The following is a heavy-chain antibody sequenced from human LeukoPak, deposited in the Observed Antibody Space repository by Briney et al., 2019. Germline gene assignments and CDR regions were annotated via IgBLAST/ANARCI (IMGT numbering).Heavy chain of an antibody. CDR2: HYHTGRI. CDR1: GGSISGTSYC. J-gene: IGHJ4*02. Sequence: PSETPSLTCSVSGGSISGTSYCWGWIRQPPGKGPEWIGSHYHTGRIYHNPSLNSRVTISVDTSKNQFSLKLSSVTDADTAVYYCARDGSDNWGLFDNWGRGTLVTVSS. V-gene: IGHV4-39*07. D-gene: IGHD1-1*01. CDR3: ARDGSDNWGLFDN.